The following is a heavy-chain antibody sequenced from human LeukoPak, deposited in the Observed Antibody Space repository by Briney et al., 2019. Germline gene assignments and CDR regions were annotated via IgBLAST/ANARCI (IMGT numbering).Heavy chain of an antibody. J-gene: IGHJ4*02. CDR1: EFTLSSYI. Sequence: GGSLRLSCLASEFTLSSYIMHWVRQAPGKGLEYVSAISNNGGSTYYADSVKGRFTISRDNSKNTLYLQMNSLRPEDTAVYYCVRSVTTLSDFHDWGQGTLVTVSS. V-gene: IGHV3-64D*09. CDR3: VRSVTTLSDFHD. CDR2: ISNNGGST. D-gene: IGHD4-17*01.